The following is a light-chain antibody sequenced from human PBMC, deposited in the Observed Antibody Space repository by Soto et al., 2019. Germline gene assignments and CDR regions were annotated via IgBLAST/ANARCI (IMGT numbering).Light chain of an antibody. J-gene: IGKJ4*01. CDR1: QSVSSSF. Sequence: EIVLTQSPGTLSLSPGERATLSCRASQSVSSSFLAWYQKKPGQAPRLLIYDVSIRATGVPARFSGTGSETDFTLTISGLQSEDSAVYYCQQYGSSPLTFGGGTKVDIK. CDR3: QQYGSSPLT. CDR2: DVS. V-gene: IGKV3-20*01.